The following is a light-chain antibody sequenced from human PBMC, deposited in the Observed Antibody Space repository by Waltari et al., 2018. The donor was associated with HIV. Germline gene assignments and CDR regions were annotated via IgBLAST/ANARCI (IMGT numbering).Light chain of an antibody. CDR2: EVS. CDR1: SSDVGSYDY. J-gene: IGLJ2*01. CDR3: SSYTSTTTVI. V-gene: IGLV2-14*01. Sequence: QSALTQPASVSGAPGQSITISCTGTSSDVGSYDYVSWYQQHPGKAPQLMIFEVSPPPSGVSDRFSGSKSGNTASLTISGLLADDEADYYCSSYTSTTTVIFGGGTKVTVL.